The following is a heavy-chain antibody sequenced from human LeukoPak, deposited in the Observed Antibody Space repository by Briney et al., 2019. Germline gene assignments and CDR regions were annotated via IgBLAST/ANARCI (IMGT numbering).Heavy chain of an antibody. CDR1: GGSTSSSAYY. CDR2: IFYSGST. V-gene: IGHV4-39*01. CDR3: ARHPDYYYYYMDV. Sequence: SETLSLTCNVSGGSTSSSAYYWGWVRQPPGKALEWIGNIFYSGSTYYNPSLKSRVTTSVDTSKNQFSLKLRSVTAADTAVYYCARHPDYYYYYMDVWGKGTTVTISS. J-gene: IGHJ6*03.